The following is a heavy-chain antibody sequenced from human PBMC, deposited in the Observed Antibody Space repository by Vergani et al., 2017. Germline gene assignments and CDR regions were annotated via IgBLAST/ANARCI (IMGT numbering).Heavy chain of an antibody. V-gene: IGHV3-23*01. CDR2: ISSDGGST. D-gene: IGHD6-19*01. J-gene: IGHJ4*02. CDR3: ARPRWGRILDIAVLGGGFNS. Sequence: EVQLLESGGGLVQPGGSLRLSCAASGFTFSTYAMTWVRQAPGKGLEWVSTISSDGGSTYYADSVKGRFTISRDNSKNTLYLQMKSLRPEDTAVYYCARPRWGRILDIAVLGGGFNSWGQGTLVTVSS. CDR1: GFTFSTYA.